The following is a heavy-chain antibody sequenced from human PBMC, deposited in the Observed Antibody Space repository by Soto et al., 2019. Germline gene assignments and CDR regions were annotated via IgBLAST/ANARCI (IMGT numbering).Heavy chain of an antibody. CDR1: GFTLSTSA. Sequence: GSLRLSCKVSGFTLSTSAMNWVRQAPGKGLEWVSYINTDGDVRHYADSVKGRFTVSRDNAKNLVYLQMNNVGADDTAVYFCTRRDVFDLWGQGATVTVSS. J-gene: IGHJ3*01. V-gene: IGHV3-48*01. CDR3: TRRDVFDL. CDR2: INTDGDVR.